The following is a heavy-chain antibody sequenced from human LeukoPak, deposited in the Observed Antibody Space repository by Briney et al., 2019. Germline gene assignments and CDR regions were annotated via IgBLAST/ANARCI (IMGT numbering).Heavy chain of an antibody. CDR2: IYPTDSDT. D-gene: IGHD5-24*01. CDR1: QYTFTHFW. V-gene: IGHV5-51*01. J-gene: IGHJ3*02. CDR3: ARHRIGMATKDAFDI. Sequence: GESLKISCQGSQYTFTHFWIGWVRQMPGKGLEWMGMIYPTDSDTRYSPSFQGQVTISADKSSSTAYLQWTSLKASDTAMYYCARHRIGMATKDAFDIWGQGTMVTVSS.